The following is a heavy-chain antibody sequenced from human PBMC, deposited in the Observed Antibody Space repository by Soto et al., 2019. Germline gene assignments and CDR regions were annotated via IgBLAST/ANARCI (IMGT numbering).Heavy chain of an antibody. Sequence: SRTLSLTCAITGDSVSSNSAGWSWVRQSPSRGLEWLGRTYYRSKWYYEYAVSVRGRITINPDTSKNQYSLQLNSVTPEDTAVYFCAGGEKYSGRIFDYWGQGTLVTVSS. CDR2: TYYRSKWYY. V-gene: IGHV6-1*01. D-gene: IGHD1-26*01. CDR1: GDSVSSNSAG. J-gene: IGHJ4*01. CDR3: AGGEKYSGRIFDY.